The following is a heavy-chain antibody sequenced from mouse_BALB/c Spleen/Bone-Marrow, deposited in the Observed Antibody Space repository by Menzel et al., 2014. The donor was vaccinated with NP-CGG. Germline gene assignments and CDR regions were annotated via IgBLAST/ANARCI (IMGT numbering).Heavy chain of an antibody. Sequence: QVQLKQSGPGLVAPSQSLSITCTVSGFSLKNYGVHWVRQPPGKGLEWLGVIGTGGGTNYNSALMSRLSISIDNSKSRVFLKMNSLQTDDTAMYYCARDWAYGNWYFDVWGAGTPVTVSS. CDR3: ARDWAYGNWYFDV. CDR2: IGTGGGT. CDR1: GFSLKNYG. V-gene: IGHV2-9*02. J-gene: IGHJ1*01. D-gene: IGHD2-1*01.